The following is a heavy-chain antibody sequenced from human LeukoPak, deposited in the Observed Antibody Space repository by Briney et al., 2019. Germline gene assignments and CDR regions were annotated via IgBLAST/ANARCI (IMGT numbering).Heavy chain of an antibody. CDR3: ARVASLYYYGMDV. CDR2: ISSSGSTI. Sequence: GGSLRLSCAASGFTFSSYEMNWVRQAPGKGLEWVSYISSSGSTIYYADSVKGRLTISRDNAKNSLYLQMNSLRAEDTAVYYCARVASLYYYGMDVWGQGTTVTVSS. CDR1: GFTFSSYE. J-gene: IGHJ6*02. V-gene: IGHV3-48*03.